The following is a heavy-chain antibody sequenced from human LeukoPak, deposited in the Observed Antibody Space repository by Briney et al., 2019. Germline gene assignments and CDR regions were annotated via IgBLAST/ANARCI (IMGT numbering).Heavy chain of an antibody. CDR3: AREVAAAVVTHFDY. CDR2: INQDGSEK. D-gene: IGHD5-18*01. V-gene: IGHV3-7*04. J-gene: IGHJ4*02. CDR1: GFTFSTYW. Sequence: GGSLRLSCAASGFTFSTYWMSWVRQVPGKGLEWVANINQDGSEKYYVDSVKGRFTISRDNAKNSLFLQMNSLRAEDTAVYYCAREVAAAVVTHFDYWGQGTLVTVSS.